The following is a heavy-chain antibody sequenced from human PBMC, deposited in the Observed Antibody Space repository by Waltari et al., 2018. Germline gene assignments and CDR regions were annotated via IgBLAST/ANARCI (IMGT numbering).Heavy chain of an antibody. Sequence: EVQLVESGGGLVKPGGSLRLSCAASGFTFSNACMNWVRQAPGKGLEWVGRIKSKTDGGTTDYAAPVKGRFTISRDDSKNTLYLQMNSLKTEDTAVYYCTTGPSASDYGDYDYWGQGTLVTVSS. CDR1: GFTFSNAC. D-gene: IGHD4-17*01. CDR3: TTGPSASDYGDYDY. J-gene: IGHJ4*02. V-gene: IGHV3-15*07. CDR2: IKSKTDGGTT.